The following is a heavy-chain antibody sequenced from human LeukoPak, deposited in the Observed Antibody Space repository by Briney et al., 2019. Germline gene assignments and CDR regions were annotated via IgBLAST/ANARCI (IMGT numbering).Heavy chain of an antibody. V-gene: IGHV4-59*08. D-gene: IGHD2-8*01. Sequence: SETLSLTCTVSGGSISSYYWSWIRQPPGKGLEWIGYIYYSGSTNYNPSLKSRVTISVDTSKNQFSLKLSSVTAADTAVYYCARPPVEYCTNGVCHGFDYWGQGTLVTVSS. CDR1: GGSISSYY. CDR2: IYYSGST. CDR3: ARPPVEYCTNGVCHGFDY. J-gene: IGHJ4*02.